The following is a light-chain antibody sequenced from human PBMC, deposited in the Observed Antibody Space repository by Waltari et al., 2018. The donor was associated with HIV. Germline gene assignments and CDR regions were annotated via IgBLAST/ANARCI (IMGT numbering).Light chain of an antibody. Sequence: QSVLTQPPSASGTPGQRVTIPCSGSRSNIGSNYLYWYQQLPGTAPKLLIYRSNQRPSGVPDRFSGSKSGTSASLAISGLRSEDEADYYCAAWDDSLSGPVFGGGTKLTVL. CDR1: RSNIGSNY. CDR2: RSN. V-gene: IGLV1-47*01. CDR3: AAWDDSLSGPV. J-gene: IGLJ3*02.